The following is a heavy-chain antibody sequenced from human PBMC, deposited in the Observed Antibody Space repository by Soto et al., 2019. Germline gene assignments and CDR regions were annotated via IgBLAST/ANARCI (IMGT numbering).Heavy chain of an antibody. D-gene: IGHD4-4*01. CDR1: GYTFTRNG. J-gene: IGHJ4*02. CDR3: ARDKDYMLDY. V-gene: IGHV1-18*01. Sequence: QVQLVQSGAEVKEPGASVKVSCKPSGYTFTRNGISWVRQAPGQGLEWVGWISTNSGNTDYAQKVQGRVTLTTDTSTNTAYLELRSLRSDDTAVYYCARDKDYMLDYWGQGTLVTVSS. CDR2: ISTNSGNT.